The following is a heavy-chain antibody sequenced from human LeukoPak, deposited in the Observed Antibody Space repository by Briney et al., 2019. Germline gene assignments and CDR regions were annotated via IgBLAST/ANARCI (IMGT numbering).Heavy chain of an antibody. Sequence: GGSLRLSCVASGFTFSDYYLTWIRQAPGKGLEWVSSISSNLASIYYADSVKGRFTVSRDNAKNSVYLQMNSLRAEDTAVYYCARGSVVVPAAAAYYFDYWGQGTLVTVSS. D-gene: IGHD2-2*01. CDR2: ISSNLASI. CDR1: GFTFSDYY. CDR3: ARGSVVVPAAAAYYFDY. V-gene: IGHV3-11*04. J-gene: IGHJ4*02.